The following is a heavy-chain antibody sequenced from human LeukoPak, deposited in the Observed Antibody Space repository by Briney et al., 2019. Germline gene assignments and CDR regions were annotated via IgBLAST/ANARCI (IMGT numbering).Heavy chain of an antibody. Sequence: GSLRLSCAASGFTFDDYTMHWVRQAPGKGLGWVSLISWDGGSTYYADSVKGRFTISRDNSKNSLYLQMNSLRTEDTALYYCAKDAGIAVAGTTFDYWGQGTLVTVSS. CDR1: GFTFDDYT. J-gene: IGHJ4*02. CDR3: AKDAGIAVAGTTFDY. D-gene: IGHD6-19*01. V-gene: IGHV3-43*01. CDR2: ISWDGGST.